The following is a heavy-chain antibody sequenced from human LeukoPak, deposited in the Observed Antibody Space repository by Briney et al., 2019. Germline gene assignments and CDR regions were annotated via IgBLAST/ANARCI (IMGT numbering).Heavy chain of an antibody. CDR1: GFTFDDYA. V-gene: IGHV3-9*01. J-gene: IGHJ3*02. Sequence: GGSLRLSCAASGFTFDDYAMHWVRQAPGKGLEWVSGISWNSGSIGYADSVKGRFTISRDNAKNSLYLQMNSLRAEDTALYYCAKVKRQWLVEGAFDIWGQGTMVTVSS. D-gene: IGHD6-19*01. CDR3: AKVKRQWLVEGAFDI. CDR2: ISWNSGSI.